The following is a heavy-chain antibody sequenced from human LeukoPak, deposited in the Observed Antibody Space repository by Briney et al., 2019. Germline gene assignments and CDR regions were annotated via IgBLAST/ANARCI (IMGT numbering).Heavy chain of an antibody. CDR3: AXXXXXXXTKIVVVPAAVYWFDP. D-gene: IGHD2-2*01. CDR2: MNPNSGNT. V-gene: IGHV1-8*01. Sequence: ASVKVSCKASGYTFTSYDINWVRQATGQGLEWMGWMNPNSGNTGYAQKFQGRVTMTRNTSISTAYMELSSLRSEDTAVYYCAXXXXXXXTKIVVVPAAVYWFDPWGQGTLVTVSS. J-gene: IGHJ5*02. CDR1: GYTFTSYD.